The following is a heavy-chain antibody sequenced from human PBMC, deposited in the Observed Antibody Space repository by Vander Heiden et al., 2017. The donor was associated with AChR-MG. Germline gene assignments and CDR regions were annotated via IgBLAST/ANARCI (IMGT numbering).Heavy chain of an antibody. J-gene: IGHJ4*02. CDR1: GFTVSIYW. CDR3: TRDPPIDY. Sequence: EVQLVESGGGLVQPGRSLRLSCTASGFTVSIYWMHWGRQAPGKGLMWVSRINSDGSTIDYADSVKGRFTISRDNAKNTLYLQMNSLRAEDTAVYYCTRDPPIDYWGQGTLVTVSS. V-gene: IGHV3-74*01. CDR2: INSDGSTI.